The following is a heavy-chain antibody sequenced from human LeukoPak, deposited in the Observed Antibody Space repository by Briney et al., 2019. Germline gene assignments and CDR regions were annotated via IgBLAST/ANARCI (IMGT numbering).Heavy chain of an antibody. D-gene: IGHD3-22*01. J-gene: IGHJ4*02. CDR1: GDSLSSNTYY. CDR3: ARHYYDSSDSYPWYFDY. V-gene: IGHV4-39*01. Sequence: SETLSLTCTVSGDSLSSNTYYWGWIRQPPEKGLEWIGSMYYSGSSYYNQSLKSRVTISVDTSKNQFSLKLTSVTAADTALYYCARHYYDSSDSYPWYFDYWGQGTLVTVSS. CDR2: MYYSGSS.